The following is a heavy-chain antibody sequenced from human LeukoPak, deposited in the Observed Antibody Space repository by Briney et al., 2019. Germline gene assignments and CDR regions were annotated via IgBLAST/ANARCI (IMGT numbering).Heavy chain of an antibody. J-gene: IGHJ5*02. V-gene: IGHV1-18*01. CDR1: GYTFTSYG. CDR3: ARDHYDFWSGYPVSFDP. Sequence: GASVKVSCKASGYTFTSYGISWVRQAPGQGLECIGWISAYNGNTNYAQKLQGRVTMTTDTSTSTAYMELRSLRSDDTAVYYCARDHYDFWSGYPVSFDPWGQGTLVTVSS. CDR2: ISAYNGNT. D-gene: IGHD3-3*01.